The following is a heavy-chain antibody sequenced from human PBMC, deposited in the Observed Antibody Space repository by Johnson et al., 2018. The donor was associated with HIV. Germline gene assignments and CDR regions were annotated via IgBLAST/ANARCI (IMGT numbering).Heavy chain of an antibody. V-gene: IGHV3-66*03. D-gene: IGHD6-19*01. Sequence: VQLVESGGGLIQPGGSLRLSCAASGFTVSSNYMSWVRQAPGKGLEWVSGITWNGGSTYYADSVKGRFTISRDTSKNTLYLQMNSLRAEDTAVYYCVRDRGSGWDDAFDIWGQGTKVTVSS. CDR1: GFTVSSNY. CDR2: TWNGGST. J-gene: IGHJ3*02. CDR3: VRDRGSGWDDAFDI.